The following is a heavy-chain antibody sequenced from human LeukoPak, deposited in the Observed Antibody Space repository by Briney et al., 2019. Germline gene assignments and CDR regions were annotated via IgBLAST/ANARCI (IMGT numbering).Heavy chain of an antibody. CDR2: INPNSGGT. J-gene: IGHJ5*02. CDR3: ARVVSLIVVVPAAFALDP. Sequence: ASVKVSCKASGYTFTGYYMHWVRQAPGQGLEWVGWINPNSGGTNYAQKFQGRVTMTRDTSISTAYMELSRLRSDDTAVYYCARVVSLIVVVPAAFALDPWGQGTLVTVSS. V-gene: IGHV1-2*02. CDR1: GYTFTGYY. D-gene: IGHD2-2*01.